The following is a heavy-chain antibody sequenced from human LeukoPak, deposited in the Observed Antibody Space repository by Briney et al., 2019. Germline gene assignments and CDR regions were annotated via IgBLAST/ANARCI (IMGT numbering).Heavy chain of an antibody. CDR3: ARVGTWISHYFDY. Sequence: GGSLRLSCAASGFTFSSSAMSWVRQAPGKGLEWVSAISNNGGYTYYADSVQGRFTISRDNSKSTLCLQMNSLRAEDTAVYYCARVGTWISHYFDYWGQGTLVTVSS. J-gene: IGHJ4*02. V-gene: IGHV3-23*01. D-gene: IGHD1-1*01. CDR1: GFTFSSSA. CDR2: ISNNGGYT.